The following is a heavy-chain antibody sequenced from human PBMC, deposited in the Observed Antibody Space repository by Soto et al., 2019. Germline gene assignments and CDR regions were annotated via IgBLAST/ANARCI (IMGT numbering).Heavy chain of an antibody. J-gene: IGHJ3*02. CDR3: AKDANGYINDAFDI. CDR2: ISTYNGDT. Sequence: ASVKVSCKASGYTFTRSGISWVRQAPGQGLEWMGWISTYNGDTNYAQTFQGRVTMTTDTSTSTVYMELRSLRSDDTAVYYCAKDANGYINDAFDIWGQGTMVTVSS. CDR1: GYTFTRSG. D-gene: IGHD5-12*01. V-gene: IGHV1-18*01.